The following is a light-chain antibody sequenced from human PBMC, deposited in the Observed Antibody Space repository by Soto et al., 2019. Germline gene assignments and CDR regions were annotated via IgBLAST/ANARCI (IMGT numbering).Light chain of an antibody. Sequence: QSVLTQPASVSGSPGQSITISCTGTSSDVGSYNLVSWYQQHPGKAPKLMIYEGSKRPSGVSNRFSGSKSGNTASLTISGLQAEEEADYYCCSYAGSSTYVFGTGTKLT. J-gene: IGLJ1*01. CDR3: CSYAGSSTYV. CDR2: EGS. V-gene: IGLV2-23*01. CDR1: SSDVGSYNL.